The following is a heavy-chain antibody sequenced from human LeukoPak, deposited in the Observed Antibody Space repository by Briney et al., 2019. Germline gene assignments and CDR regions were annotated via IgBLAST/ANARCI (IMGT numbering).Heavy chain of an antibody. CDR3: AREATIEYFDY. CDR2: INHSGST. Sequence: SETLSLTCAVYGGSFSGYYWSWVRQPPGKGLEWIGEINHSGSTNYNPSLKSRVTISVDTSKNQFSLKLSSVTAADTAVYYCAREATIEYFDYWGQGTLVTVSS. V-gene: IGHV4-34*01. CDR1: GGSFSGYY. J-gene: IGHJ4*02. D-gene: IGHD5-12*01.